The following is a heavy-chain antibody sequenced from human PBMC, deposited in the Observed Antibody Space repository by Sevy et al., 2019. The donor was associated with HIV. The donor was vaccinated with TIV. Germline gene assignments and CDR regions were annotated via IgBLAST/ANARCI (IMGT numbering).Heavy chain of an antibody. V-gene: IGHV3-30*03. Sequence: GGSLRLSCAASGFTFSSYGMHWVRQAPGKGLEWVSVILYDGSNKYYAESVKGRFTISRDNSKNTLFLQMNSLRAEDTAVYFCARGLAALPGYYYGMDVWGQGTTVIFSS. D-gene: IGHD6-6*01. CDR3: ARGLAALPGYYYGMDV. J-gene: IGHJ6*02. CDR2: ILYDGSNK. CDR1: GFTFSSYG.